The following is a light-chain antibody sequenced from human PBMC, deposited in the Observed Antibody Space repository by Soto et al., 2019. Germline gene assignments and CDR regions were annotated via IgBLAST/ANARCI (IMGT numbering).Light chain of an antibody. J-gene: IGKJ4*01. CDR3: QQYDNLPLT. CDR1: QDISNY. Sequence: DIQMTQSPSSLSASVGDRVTITCQASQDISNYLNWYQQKPGKAPKLLIYDASNLETGVPSRFSGSGSGTDFTFTISSLQPEDIATYYCQQYDNLPLTVGGGTKLDIK. V-gene: IGKV1-33*01. CDR2: DAS.